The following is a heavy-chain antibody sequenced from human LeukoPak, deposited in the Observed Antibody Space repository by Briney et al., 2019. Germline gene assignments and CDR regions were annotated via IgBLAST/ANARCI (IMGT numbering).Heavy chain of an antibody. CDR2: IYPDDSDT. J-gene: IGHJ1*01. Sequence: GESLKISCKGSGYSFSSYWIGWVRQMPAKGLEWMGVIYPDDSDTKYSPSFQGQVTISVDKSISTAYLQWSSLKASDSAMYYCARHRYCTTSHCPSYFQHWGQGTLVTVSS. D-gene: IGHD2-8*01. CDR3: ARHRYCTTSHCPSYFQH. CDR1: GYSFSSYW. V-gene: IGHV5-51*01.